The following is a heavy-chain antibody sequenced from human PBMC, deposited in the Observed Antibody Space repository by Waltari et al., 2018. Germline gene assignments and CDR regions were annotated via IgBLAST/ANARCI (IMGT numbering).Heavy chain of an antibody. CDR2: IRHTGDT. Sequence: QVQLQESGPGLVKSSETLSLTRTVSGVSGRGYFWNWIRQAPGKGPEWIGYIRHTGDTKQNPSLKSRVTMSVDTSRNDFSLRLSSVTAADTAVYYCALWESGWRAFRFWGQGTLGTVSS. J-gene: IGHJ4*03. CDR3: ALWESGWRAFRF. V-gene: IGHV4-59*08. CDR1: GVSGRGYF. D-gene: IGHD6-19*01.